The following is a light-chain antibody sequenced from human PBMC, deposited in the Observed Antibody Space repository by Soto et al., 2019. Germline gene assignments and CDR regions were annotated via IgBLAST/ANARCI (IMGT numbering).Light chain of an antibody. CDR2: DAS. CDR1: QSSSTW. V-gene: IGKV1-5*01. CDR3: QQYNSPIT. Sequence: DIQMTQSPSTLSSSVGDRVTITCRASQSSSTWLAWYQQKPGKAPKLLIYDASSLESGVPSRFSGSGSGTEFTLTISSLQPDDFATYYCQQYNSPITFGPGTKGDIK. J-gene: IGKJ3*01.